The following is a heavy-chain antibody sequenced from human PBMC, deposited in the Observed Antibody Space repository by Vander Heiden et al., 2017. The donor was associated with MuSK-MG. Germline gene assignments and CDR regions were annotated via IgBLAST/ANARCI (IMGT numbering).Heavy chain of an antibody. CDR3: APVYYYDSSGYNY. D-gene: IGHD3-22*01. Sequence: EVQLLESGGGLVQPGGSLRLSCAASGFTFSSYAMSWVRQAPGKGLERVSAISGSGGSTYYADSVKGRFTISRDNSKNTLYLQMNSLRAEDTAVYYCAPVYYYDSSGYNYWGQGTLVTVSS. CDR1: GFTFSSYA. CDR2: ISGSGGST. V-gene: IGHV3-23*01. J-gene: IGHJ4*02.